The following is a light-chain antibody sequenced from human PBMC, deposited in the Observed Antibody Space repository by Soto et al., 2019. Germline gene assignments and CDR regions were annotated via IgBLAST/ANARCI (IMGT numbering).Light chain of an antibody. Sequence: EIVLTQSPGTLSLSPGERATLSGRASQSVSSSYLAWYQQKPGQAPRLLIYGASGRATGIPDRFSGSGSGTDFTLTISRLEPEDFAVYYCQQYGSSPPVTFGQGTRLEMK. CDR2: GAS. CDR3: QQYGSSPPVT. CDR1: QSVSSSY. J-gene: IGKJ5*01. V-gene: IGKV3-20*01.